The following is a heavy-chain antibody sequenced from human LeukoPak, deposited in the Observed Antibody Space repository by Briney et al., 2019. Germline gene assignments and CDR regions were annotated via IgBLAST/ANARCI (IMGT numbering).Heavy chain of an antibody. CDR1: GFTFSSYS. J-gene: IGHJ4*02. CDR3: ARTPAAAGTWGFDY. D-gene: IGHD6-13*01. Sequence: GGSLRLSCAASGFTFSSYSMNWVRHAPGKGVEWISSISSSSSYIYYADSVKGRFTISRDNAKNSLYLQMNSLRAEDTAVYYCARTPAAAGTWGFDYWGQGTLVTVSS. V-gene: IGHV3-21*01. CDR2: ISSSSSYI.